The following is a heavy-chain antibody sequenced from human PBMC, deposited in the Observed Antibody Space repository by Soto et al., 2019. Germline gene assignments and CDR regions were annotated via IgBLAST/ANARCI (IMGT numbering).Heavy chain of an antibody. CDR3: EKFRESECPGCTQDY. J-gene: IGHJ4*02. V-gene: IGHV3-23*01. CDR2: VSGSGDIT. CDR1: AFTFSSYA. Sequence: PGGSLRLSCAASAFTFSSYAMSWVRQAPGKGLEWVSAVSGSGDITYYADSVKGRFTISRDNSKNTLYLQMNSLRAEDTAVYYCEKFRESECPGCTQDYWCQAILVTVS. D-gene: IGHD3-10*01.